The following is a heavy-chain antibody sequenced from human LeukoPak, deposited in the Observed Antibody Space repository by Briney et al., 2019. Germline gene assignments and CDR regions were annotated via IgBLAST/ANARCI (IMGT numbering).Heavy chain of an antibody. V-gene: IGHV4-31*03. CDR2: IYYSGST. J-gene: IGHJ4*02. CDR1: GGSISSGGYY. D-gene: IGHD2-2*01. CDR3: ARVKAHDCSSTSCYPDVDYFDY. Sequence: SETLSLTCTVSGGSISSGGYYWSWIRQHPGKGLEWIGDIYYSGSTYYNTSLKSRVPISVDTSKNQFSLKLSSVTAADTAVYYCARVKAHDCSSTSCYPDVDYFDYWGQGTLVTVSS.